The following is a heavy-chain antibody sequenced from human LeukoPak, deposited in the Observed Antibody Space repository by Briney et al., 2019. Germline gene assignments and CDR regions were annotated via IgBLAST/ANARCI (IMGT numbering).Heavy chain of an antibody. CDR3: ANAPYYVPDGVKRVLANWLDL. Sequence: SETLSLTCTVSGFSISSDCFYWICIPQHPGKGLESIGYIYYSGSTYYNPSLKSLVIISVNAYKNQFSQKLSSVTAANTAVYYCANAPYYVPDGVKRVLANWLDLWGRGTLDSVSS. CDR2: IYYSGST. CDR1: GFSISSDCFY. V-gene: IGHV4-31*01. D-gene: IGHD2-2*01. J-gene: IGHJ5*02.